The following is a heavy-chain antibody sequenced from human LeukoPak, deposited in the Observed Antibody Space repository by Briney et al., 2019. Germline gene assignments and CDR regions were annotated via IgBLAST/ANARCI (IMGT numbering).Heavy chain of an antibody. Sequence: PSETLSLTCGVSGGSITNTNYWTWVGQPPGKGLEWIGEVNLQGSTNYNPSLMGRVAISVDTSENHISLQLTSVTAADTAVYYCAREGGPYRPLDYSGQGTLVTVSS. CDR3: AREGGPYRPLDY. CDR2: VNLQGST. CDR1: GGSITNTNY. V-gene: IGHV4-4*02. J-gene: IGHJ4*02.